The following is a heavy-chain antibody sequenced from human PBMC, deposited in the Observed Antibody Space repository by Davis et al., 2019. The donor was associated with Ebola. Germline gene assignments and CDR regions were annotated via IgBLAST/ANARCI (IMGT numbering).Heavy chain of an antibody. D-gene: IGHD1-7*01. Sequence: MPSETLSLTCTVSGGSITSYYWSWIRQPPGKGLEWIGYIYYSGSTNYNPSPKSRVTISVDTSKNQFSLKLSTVTAADTAVYYGARHAGELYYGMEDWGQGTTVTVSS. CDR1: GGSITSYY. CDR3: ARHAGELYYGMED. CDR2: IYYSGST. J-gene: IGHJ6*02. V-gene: IGHV4-59*08.